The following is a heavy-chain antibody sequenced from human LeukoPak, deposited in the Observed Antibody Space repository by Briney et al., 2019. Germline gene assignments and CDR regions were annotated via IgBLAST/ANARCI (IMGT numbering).Heavy chain of an antibody. V-gene: IGHV4-59*01. D-gene: IGHD5-18*01. J-gene: IGHJ4*02. Sequence: SETLSLTCTVSGGSISSYYWSWIRQPPGKGLEWIGYIYYSGSTNYNPSLKSRVTISVDTSKNQFSLKLSSVTAADTAVYYCARGQRGYSYGYWNYWGQGTLVTVSS. CDR2: IYYSGST. CDR1: GGSISSYY. CDR3: ARGQRGYSYGYWNY.